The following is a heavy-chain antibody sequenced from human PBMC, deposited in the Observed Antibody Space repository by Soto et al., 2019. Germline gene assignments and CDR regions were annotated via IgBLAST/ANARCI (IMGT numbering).Heavy chain of an antibody. J-gene: IGHJ4*02. CDR1: GFSFSSYA. V-gene: IGHV3-23*01. Sequence: GGSLRPSCAASGFSFSSYAVSWVRQAQGKGLEWVSVFDGSVGHTYYTNSVKGRFTISNDNSKNTLLLQMNSLKAEDTAGYFCAEARQSDSGWHLQYWRQGTL. CDR2: FDGSVGHT. D-gene: IGHD6-19*01. CDR3: AEARQSDSGWHLQY.